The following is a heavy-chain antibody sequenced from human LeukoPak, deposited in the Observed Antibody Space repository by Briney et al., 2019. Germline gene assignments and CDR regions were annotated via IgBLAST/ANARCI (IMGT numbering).Heavy chain of an antibody. V-gene: IGHV1-2*02. CDR2: INPNSGGT. CDR1: GYTFTGYY. CDR3: ARAPRTKGPIAAAGIDYYYYMDV. J-gene: IGHJ6*03. Sequence: GASVKVSCKASGYTFTGYYMHWVRQAPGQGLEWMGWINPNSGGTNYAQKFQGRVTMTRDTSISTAYMELSSLRSEDTAVYYCARAPRTKGPIAAAGIDYYYYMDVWGKGTTVTVSS. D-gene: IGHD6-13*01.